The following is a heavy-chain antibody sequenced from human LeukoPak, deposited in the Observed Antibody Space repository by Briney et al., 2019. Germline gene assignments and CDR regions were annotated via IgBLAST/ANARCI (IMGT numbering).Heavy chain of an antibody. CDR3: ARERAGLRLGELSFFDY. CDR2: ISSSSSYI. CDR1: GFTFSSYS. V-gene: IGHV3-21*01. J-gene: IGHJ4*02. Sequence: GGSLRLSCAASGFTFSSYSMNWVRQAPGKGLEWVSSISSSSSYIYYADSVKGRFTISRDNAKNSLYLQMNSLRAEDTAVYYCARERAGLRLGELSFFDYWGQGTLVTVSS. D-gene: IGHD3-16*02.